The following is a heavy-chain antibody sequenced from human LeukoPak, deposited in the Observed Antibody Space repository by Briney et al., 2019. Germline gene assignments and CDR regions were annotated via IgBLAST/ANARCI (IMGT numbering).Heavy chain of an antibody. CDR1: GFTFSSYA. J-gene: IGHJ4*02. Sequence: GRSLRLSCAASGFTFSSYAMHWVRQAPGKGLEWVAVISYDGSNKYYADSVKGRFTISRDNSKNTLYLQMNSLRAEDTAVYYCARAGNIVVVPAAIDYWGQGTLVTVSS. D-gene: IGHD2-2*01. CDR3: ARAGNIVVVPAAIDY. V-gene: IGHV3-30-3*01. CDR2: ISYDGSNK.